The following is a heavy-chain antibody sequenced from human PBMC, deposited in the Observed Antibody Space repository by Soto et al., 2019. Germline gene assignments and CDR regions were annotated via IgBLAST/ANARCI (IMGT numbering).Heavy chain of an antibody. CDR2: IYYSVST. Sequence: PSETLSLTCTVSGGSISSYYWSWIRQPPGKGLEWIGYIYYSVSTNYNPSLKSRVTISVDTSKNQFSLKLSSVTAADTAVYYCARCGYRSSWYVDYYYYGMDVWGQGTTGTVSS. CDR3: ARCGYRSSWYVDYYYYGMDV. V-gene: IGHV4-59*01. CDR1: GGSISSYY. D-gene: IGHD6-13*01. J-gene: IGHJ6*02.